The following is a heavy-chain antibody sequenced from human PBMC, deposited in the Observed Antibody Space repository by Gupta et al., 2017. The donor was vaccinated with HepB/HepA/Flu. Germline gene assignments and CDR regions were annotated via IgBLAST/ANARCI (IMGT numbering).Heavy chain of an antibody. V-gene: IGHV3-30*18. Sequence: GDSGGVVVQPGRFLRLSCAASGFPFTGYAMHWVRQAPGKGLEWVAVIPYDGNNIYYAESVKGRFTISRDNSKNTMDLPMNSLRPEDKAVYYSAKSLELGAWFSCSSHLESWGQGSLVTVSS. CDR1: GFPFTGYA. CDR3: AKSLELGAWFSCSSHLES. D-gene: IGHD2-15*01. J-gene: IGHJ4*02. CDR2: IPYDGNNI.